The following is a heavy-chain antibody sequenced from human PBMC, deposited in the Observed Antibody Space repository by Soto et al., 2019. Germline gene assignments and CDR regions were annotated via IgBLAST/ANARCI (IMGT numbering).Heavy chain of an antibody. D-gene: IGHD1-26*01. CDR2: INHSGST. CDR1: GGSFSGYY. Sequence: SETLSLTCAVYGGSFSGYYWSWIRQPPGKGLEWIGEINHSGSTNYNPSLKSRVTISVDTSKNQFSLKLSSVTAADTAVYYCARPDVKWSHAFDIWGRGTMVTVSS. CDR3: ARPDVKWSHAFDI. J-gene: IGHJ3*02. V-gene: IGHV4-34*01.